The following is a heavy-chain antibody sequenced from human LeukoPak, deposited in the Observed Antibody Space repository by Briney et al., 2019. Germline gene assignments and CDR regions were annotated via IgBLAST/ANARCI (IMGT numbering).Heavy chain of an antibody. CDR1: GFTFSDYY. J-gene: IGHJ5*02. D-gene: IGHD3-10*01. Sequence: PGGSLRLSCAASGFTFSDYYMSWIRQAPGKGLEWVSYISSSGSTIYYADSVKGRFTISRDNAKNSLYLQMNSLRAEDTAVYYCARGQYYYGSGSSNPNWFDPWGQGTLVTVSS. V-gene: IGHV3-11*04. CDR2: ISSSGSTI. CDR3: ARGQYYYGSGSSNPNWFDP.